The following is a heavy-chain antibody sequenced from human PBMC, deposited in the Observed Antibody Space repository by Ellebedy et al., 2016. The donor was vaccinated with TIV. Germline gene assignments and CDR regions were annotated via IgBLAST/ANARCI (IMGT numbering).Heavy chain of an antibody. V-gene: IGHV1-46*01. CDR1: GYTFTSYY. D-gene: IGHD5-18*01. J-gene: IGHJ3*02. CDR2: IHPSGRST. Sequence: AASVKVSCKASGYTFTSYYIHWVRQAPGQGLEWMGIIHPSGRSTRYAQNFQGRVTITRDTSTSTVYMEVSSLRSDDTAVYYCARDTTAMLGNVDAFDIWGQGTMVTVSS. CDR3: ARDTTAMLGNVDAFDI.